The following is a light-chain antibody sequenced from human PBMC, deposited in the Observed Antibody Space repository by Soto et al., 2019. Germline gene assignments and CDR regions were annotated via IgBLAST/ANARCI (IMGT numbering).Light chain of an antibody. CDR1: SSNIGSNT. Sequence: SVLTQPPSASGPPGQRVTISCSGSSSNIGSNTVNWYQQLPGTAPKLLIYSNNQRPSGVPDRFSGSKSGTSASLAISGLQSEDEADYYCAAWDDSLRVVFGGGTKLTVL. CDR3: AAWDDSLRVV. V-gene: IGLV1-44*01. J-gene: IGLJ2*01. CDR2: SNN.